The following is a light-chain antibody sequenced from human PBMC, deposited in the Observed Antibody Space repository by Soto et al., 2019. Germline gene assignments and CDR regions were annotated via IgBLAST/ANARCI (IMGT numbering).Light chain of an antibody. J-gene: IGLJ2*01. CDR2: EVT. CDR1: SSDVGGYNY. Sequence: QSALTQPASVSGSPGQSITISCTGTSSDVGGYNYVSWYQQHPDKAPKLMIYEVTNRPSGVSNRFSGSKSGNTASLTISGLQAEDRADYYCSSYSSINTLVFGGGTKLTVL. CDR3: SSYSSINTLV. V-gene: IGLV2-14*01.